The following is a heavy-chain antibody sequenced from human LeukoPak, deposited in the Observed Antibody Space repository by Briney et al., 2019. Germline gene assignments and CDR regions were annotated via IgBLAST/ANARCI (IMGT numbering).Heavy chain of an antibody. CDR2: IRSKAYGGTT. CDR3: TRDHYDSYYYHGMDV. J-gene: IGHJ6*02. Sequence: GGSLRLSCTASGFTFGDYAMSWFRQAPGKGLEWVGFIRSKAYGGTTEYAASVKGRFTISRDDSKSIAYLQMNSLKTEDTAVYYCTRDHYDSYYYHGMDVWGQGTTVTVSS. CDR1: GFTFGDYA. V-gene: IGHV3-49*03. D-gene: IGHD5-12*01.